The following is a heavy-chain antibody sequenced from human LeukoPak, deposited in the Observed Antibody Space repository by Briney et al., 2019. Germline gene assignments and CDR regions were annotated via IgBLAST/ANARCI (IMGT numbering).Heavy chain of an antibody. Sequence: PSETLSLTCTVSGGSISSSSYYWGWIRQPPGKGLEWIGSIYYSGSTYYNPSLKSRVTISVDTSKNQFSLKLSSVTAADTAVYYCARTISGRDDYWGQGTLVTVSS. J-gene: IGHJ4*02. CDR1: GGSISSSSYY. D-gene: IGHD3-9*01. V-gene: IGHV4-39*01. CDR3: ARTISGRDDY. CDR2: IYYSGST.